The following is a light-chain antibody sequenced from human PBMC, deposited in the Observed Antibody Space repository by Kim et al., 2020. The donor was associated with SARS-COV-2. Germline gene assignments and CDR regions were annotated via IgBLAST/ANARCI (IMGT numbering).Light chain of an antibody. J-gene: IGKJ5*01. V-gene: IGKV6-21*01. CDR2: YAS. CDR1: QNIDNA. CDR3: HQTSRLPIT. Sequence: VTPNATVAITCRASQNIDNALHWYQQKPEQSPKLLIKYASQSFSGVPSRFRGSGSGTEFTLTIDSLEPGDIATYFCHQTSRLPITFGQGTRLEIK.